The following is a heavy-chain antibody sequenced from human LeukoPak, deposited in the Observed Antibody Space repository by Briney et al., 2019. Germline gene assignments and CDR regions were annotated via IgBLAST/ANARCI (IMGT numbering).Heavy chain of an antibody. Sequence: GGSLRLSCAASGFTFSSYSMNWVRQAPGKGLEWVSSISSSSSYIYYADLVEGRFTISRDNAKNSLYLQMNSLRAEDTAVYYCAREYYDILTGPLVPLDYWGQGTLVTVSS. J-gene: IGHJ4*02. CDR2: ISSSSSYI. CDR1: GFTFSSYS. CDR3: AREYYDILTGPLVPLDY. V-gene: IGHV3-21*01. D-gene: IGHD3-9*01.